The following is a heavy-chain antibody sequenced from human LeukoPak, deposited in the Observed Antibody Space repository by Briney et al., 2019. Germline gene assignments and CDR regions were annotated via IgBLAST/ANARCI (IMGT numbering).Heavy chain of an antibody. CDR1: GGSFSGYY. Sequence: SETLSLTCAVYGGSFSGYYWSWIRQPPGKGLEWIGEINHSGSTYYNPSLKSRVTISVDTSKNQFSLKLSSVTAADTAVYYCARHWPRANGFDPWGQGTLVTVSS. CDR2: INHSGST. V-gene: IGHV4-34*01. J-gene: IGHJ5*02. CDR3: ARHWPRANGFDP.